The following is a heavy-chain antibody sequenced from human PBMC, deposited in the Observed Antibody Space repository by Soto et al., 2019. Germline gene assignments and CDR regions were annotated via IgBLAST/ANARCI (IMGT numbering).Heavy chain of an antibody. CDR1: GFTFSSYA. J-gene: IGHJ4*02. D-gene: IGHD3-10*01. CDR2: ISGSGGST. V-gene: IGHV3-23*01. CDR3: APHLWLGDLYY. Sequence: EVQLLESGGGLVQPGGSLRLSCAASGFTFSSYAMSWVRQAPGKGLEWVSAISGSGGSTYYADSVKGRFTISRDNSKDTRYLQMNSLRAEDTAVYYGAPHLWLGDLYYWGQGTLVTVSS.